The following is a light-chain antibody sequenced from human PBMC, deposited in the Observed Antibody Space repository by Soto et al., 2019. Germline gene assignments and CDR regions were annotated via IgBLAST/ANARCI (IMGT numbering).Light chain of an antibody. Sequence: EIVLTQSPATLSLSPGERAALSCTASQSVSSYLAWYHQKPGQAPRLLIYDASKRAPGIPARFTGSGSGTDFTLTISSLEPEDFAVYFCQQRSNWPSTFGGGTKVEI. CDR1: QSVSSY. CDR3: QQRSNWPST. J-gene: IGKJ4*01. V-gene: IGKV3-11*01. CDR2: DAS.